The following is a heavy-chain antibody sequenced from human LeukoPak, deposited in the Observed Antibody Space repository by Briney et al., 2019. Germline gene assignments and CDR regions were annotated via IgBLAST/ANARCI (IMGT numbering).Heavy chain of an antibody. J-gene: IGHJ4*02. CDR2: IIPILGIA. Sequence: GASVRVSCKASGGTFSSYAISWVRQAPGQGLEWMGRIIPILGIANYAQKFQGRVTITADKSTSTAYMELSSLRPEDTAVYYCARVVGGRRGYWGQGTLVTVSS. V-gene: IGHV1-69*04. CDR1: GGTFSSYA. D-gene: IGHD2-2*01. CDR3: ARVVGGRRGY.